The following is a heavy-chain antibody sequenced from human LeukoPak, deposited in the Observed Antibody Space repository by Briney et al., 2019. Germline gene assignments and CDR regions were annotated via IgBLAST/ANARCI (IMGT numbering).Heavy chain of an antibody. CDR2: INPSGGST. D-gene: IGHD2-15*01. J-gene: IGHJ6*03. V-gene: IGHV1-46*01. CDR1: GYTFTSYY. CDR3: ARDYKYCSGGSCYYYYMDV. Sequence: GASVKVSCKASGYTFTSYYMHWVRQAPGQGLEWMGIINPSGGSTSYAQKFQGRVTMTRDMSTSTVYMGLSSLRSEDTAVYYCARDYKYCSGGSCYYYYMDVWGKGTTVTVSS.